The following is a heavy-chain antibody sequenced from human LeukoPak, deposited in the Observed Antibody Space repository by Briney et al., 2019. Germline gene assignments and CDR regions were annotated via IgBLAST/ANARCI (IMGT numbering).Heavy chain of an antibody. CDR2: IYYSGST. V-gene: IGHV4-61*05. Sequence: PSETLSLTCTVSGGSISSSSYYWGWIRQPPGKGLEWIGYIYYSGSTNYNPSLKSRVTISVDTSKNQFSLKLSSVTAADTAVYYCARSNSGSKYRFDYWGQGTLVTVSS. D-gene: IGHD1-26*01. CDR1: GGSISSSSYY. CDR3: ARSNSGSKYRFDY. J-gene: IGHJ4*02.